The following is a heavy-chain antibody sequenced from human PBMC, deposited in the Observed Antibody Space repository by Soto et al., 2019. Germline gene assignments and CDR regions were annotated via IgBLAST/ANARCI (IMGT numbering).Heavy chain of an antibody. CDR2: TYFRSKWYN. V-gene: IGHV6-1*01. J-gene: IGHJ5*02. D-gene: IGHD5-12*01. CDR3: AKGDNLGPKTGYAFDP. Sequence: SPTLSLTGAISGGGVSRNTASWNGINHSASRVLEWLGRTYFRSKWYNDYAVSVKSRIIINPDTSNNQFSLQLNSVTPEDTAVYFCAKGDNLGPKTGYAFDPWGQGIMVTVSS. CDR1: GGGVSRNTAS.